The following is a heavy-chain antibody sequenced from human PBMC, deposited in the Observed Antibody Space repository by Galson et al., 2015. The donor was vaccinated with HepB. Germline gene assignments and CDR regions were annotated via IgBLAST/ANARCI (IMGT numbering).Heavy chain of an antibody. J-gene: IGHJ6*02. CDR2: IGTAGDT. D-gene: IGHD1-26*01. CDR1: GFTFSSYD. Sequence: SLRLSCAASGFTFSSYDMHWVRQATGKGLEWVSAIGTAGDTYYPGSVKGRFTISRENAKNSLYLQMNSLRAGDTAVYYCARGGKVGATLYYYYGMDVWGQGTTVTVSS. V-gene: IGHV3-13*01. CDR3: ARGGKVGATLYYYYGMDV.